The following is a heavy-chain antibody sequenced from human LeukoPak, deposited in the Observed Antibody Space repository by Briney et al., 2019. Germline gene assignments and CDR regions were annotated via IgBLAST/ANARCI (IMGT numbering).Heavy chain of an antibody. CDR3: AKWSLTPSIAVAGGGDY. V-gene: IGHV3-23*01. Sequence: ETLSLTCTVSGGSVSSGTYYWSWIRQPPGKGLEWVSAISGSGGSTYYADSVKGRFTISRDNSKNTLYLQMNSLRAEDTAVYYCAKWSLTPSIAVAGGGDYWGQGTLVTVSS. D-gene: IGHD6-19*01. CDR1: GGSVSSGTYY. J-gene: IGHJ4*02. CDR2: ISGSGGST.